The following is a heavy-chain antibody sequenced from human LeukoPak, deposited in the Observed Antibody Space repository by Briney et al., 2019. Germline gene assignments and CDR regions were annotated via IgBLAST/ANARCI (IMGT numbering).Heavy chain of an antibody. V-gene: IGHV3-7*01. CDR1: GFTFSRYW. Sequence: GGSLRPSCAASGFTFSRYWMSWVRQAPGKGLEWVANIKEDGSEKYYVDSVKGRFTISRDNAKKSLYLQMNSLRAEDTAVYYCARDQVLAMIGVLQGAFDIWGQGTMVTVSS. J-gene: IGHJ3*02. D-gene: IGHD3-22*01. CDR3: ARDQVLAMIGVLQGAFDI. CDR2: IKEDGSEK.